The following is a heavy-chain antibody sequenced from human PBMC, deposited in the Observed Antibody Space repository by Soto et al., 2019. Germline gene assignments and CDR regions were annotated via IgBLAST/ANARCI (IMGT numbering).Heavy chain of an antibody. D-gene: IGHD5-12*01. Sequence: GASVKVSCKVSGYTLTELSMHWVRQAPGKGLEWMGGFDPEDGETIYAQKFQGRVTMTEDTSTDTAYMELSSLRSEDTAVYYCAAAAAGDGYLKSQPLLSGLVWGQGTMLTVSS. CDR3: AAAAAGDGYLKSQPLLSGLV. CDR2: FDPEDGET. CDR1: GYTLTELS. V-gene: IGHV1-24*01. J-gene: IGHJ3*01.